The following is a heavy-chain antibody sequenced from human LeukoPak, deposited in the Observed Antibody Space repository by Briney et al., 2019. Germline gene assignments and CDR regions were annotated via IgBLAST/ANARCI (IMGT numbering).Heavy chain of an antibody. Sequence: GGSPRLSCAASGFTFSSYWMSWVRQAPGKGLEWVANIKRDGSEKYYVDSVKGRFTISRDNAKNSLYLQMNSLRAEDTAVYYCARGLDCSGGSCYTNDYWGQGTLVTVSS. V-gene: IGHV3-7*01. D-gene: IGHD2-15*01. J-gene: IGHJ4*02. CDR2: IKRDGSEK. CDR1: GFTFSSYW. CDR3: ARGLDCSGGSCYTNDY.